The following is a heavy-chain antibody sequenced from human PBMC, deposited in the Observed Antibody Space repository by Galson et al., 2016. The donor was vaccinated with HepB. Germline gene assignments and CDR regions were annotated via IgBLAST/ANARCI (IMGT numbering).Heavy chain of an antibody. V-gene: IGHV2-70*11. Sequence: PALVKPTQTLTLTCTFSGFSLTTRGMCVSWIRQPPGKPLEWLARLDYDGDKYYTPSLRTSLTISTDTSKNQVVLTMTNMDPVDTATYYCARMRVGDAYKPWYFDHWGQGTLVTVSS. CDR1: GFSLTTRGMC. J-gene: IGHJ4*02. D-gene: IGHD5-24*01. CDR3: ARMRVGDAYKPWYFDH. CDR2: LDYDGDK.